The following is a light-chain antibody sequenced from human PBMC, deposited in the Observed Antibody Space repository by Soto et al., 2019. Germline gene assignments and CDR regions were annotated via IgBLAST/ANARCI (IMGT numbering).Light chain of an antibody. J-gene: IGLJ2*01. CDR2: EGT. Sequence: QSALTQPASVSGSPGQSITISCTGTTSDVGSYKLVSWYQHHPGKAPNLMIYEGTKRPSGVSNRFSGSKSGNTASLTVSGLQAEDEADYYCCSYAGSSTVIFGGGTKLTVL. CDR3: CSYAGSSTVI. CDR1: TSDVGSYKL. V-gene: IGLV2-23*01.